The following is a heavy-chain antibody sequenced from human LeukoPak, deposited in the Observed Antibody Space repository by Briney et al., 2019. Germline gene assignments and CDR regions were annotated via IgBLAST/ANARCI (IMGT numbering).Heavy chain of an antibody. CDR3: ARGHCSSTSCHNRIYYYYYYYMDV. Sequence: GGSLRLSCAASGFTFSSYTMKWVRQAPGKGLEWVSSISSSSSYIYYADSVKGRFTISRDNSKNTLYLQMNSLRAEDTAVYYCARGHCSSTSCHNRIYYYYYYYMDVWGKGTTVTVSS. CDR1: GFTFSSYT. CDR2: ISSSSSYI. V-gene: IGHV3-21*01. J-gene: IGHJ6*03. D-gene: IGHD2-2*01.